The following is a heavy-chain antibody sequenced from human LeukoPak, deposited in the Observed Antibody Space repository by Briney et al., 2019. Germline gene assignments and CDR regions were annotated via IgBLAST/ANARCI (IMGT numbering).Heavy chain of an antibody. CDR2: ISGSGGTT. Sequence: GGSLRLSCAASGFTFPSFAMTWVRQAPGKGLEWVSVISGSGGTTYYADSVKGRFTLSRDNSNRTLFLEMSSLRVEDTAVYYCAREGTYYDSSGYYVSWGQGTLVTVSS. V-gene: IGHV3-23*01. CDR3: AREGTYYDSSGYYVS. CDR1: GFTFPSFA. J-gene: IGHJ5*02. D-gene: IGHD3-22*01.